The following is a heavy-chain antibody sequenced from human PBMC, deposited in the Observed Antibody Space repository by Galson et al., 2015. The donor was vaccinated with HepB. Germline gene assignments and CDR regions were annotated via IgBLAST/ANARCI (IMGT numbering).Heavy chain of an antibody. J-gene: IGHJ4*02. V-gene: IGHV3-30*03. CDR2: ISYDGSN. CDR1: GFTFSRYF. CDR3: VRDHGDSTPHY. Sequence: LRLSCAASGFTFSRYFFHWVRRAPGKGLEWLAVISYDGSNNCADSVKGRFTVSKDNSKNTLYLQMNSLRPEDTAVYYCVRDHGDSTPHYWGQGTLVTVSS. D-gene: IGHD4-17*01.